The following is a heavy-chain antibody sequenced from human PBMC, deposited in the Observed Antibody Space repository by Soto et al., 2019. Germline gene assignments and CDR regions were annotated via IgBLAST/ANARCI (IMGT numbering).Heavy chain of an antibody. D-gene: IGHD1-26*01. V-gene: IGHV1-18*01. J-gene: IGHJ5*02. CDR2: INPYNGNT. CDR3: ARDPVGGNWFDP. Sequence: QVQLVQSGAEVKKPGASVKVSCKASGYTFTSYGISWVRQAPGQGLEWMGWINPYNGNTNYAQRLQGRATMPTDTSTRTAYMALGRLRSDDTAVYSCARDPVGGNWFDPWGQGPLVTVSS. CDR1: GYTFTSYG.